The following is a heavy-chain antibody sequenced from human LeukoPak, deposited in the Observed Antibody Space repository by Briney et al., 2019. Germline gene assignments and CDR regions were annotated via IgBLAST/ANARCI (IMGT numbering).Heavy chain of an antibody. J-gene: IGHJ4*02. V-gene: IGHV3-30-3*01. Sequence: PGRSLRLSCAASGFTFSSYAMHWVRQAPGKGLEWVAVISYDGSNKYYADSVKGRFTISRDNSKNTLYLQMNSLRVEDTAVYYCGRDGSRHQVSTSYWGQGTLVTVSS. D-gene: IGHD5/OR15-5a*01. CDR2: ISYDGSNK. CDR3: GRDGSRHQVSTSY. CDR1: GFTFSSYA.